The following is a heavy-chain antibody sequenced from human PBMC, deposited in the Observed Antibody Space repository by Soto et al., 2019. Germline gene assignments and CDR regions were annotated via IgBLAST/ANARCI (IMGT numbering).Heavy chain of an antibody. D-gene: IGHD6-6*01. Sequence: ASVKVSCKASGYTFTSYAMHWVRQAPGQRLEWMGWINAGNGNTKYSQKFQGRVTITRDTSASTAHMELSSLRSEDTAVYYCARDNSSSANYYYYGMDVWGQGTTVTVS. V-gene: IGHV1-3*01. CDR1: GYTFTSYA. CDR3: ARDNSSSANYYYYGMDV. CDR2: INAGNGNT. J-gene: IGHJ6*02.